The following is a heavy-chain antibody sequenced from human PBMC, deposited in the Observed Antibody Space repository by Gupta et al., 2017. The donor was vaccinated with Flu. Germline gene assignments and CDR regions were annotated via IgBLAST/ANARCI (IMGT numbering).Heavy chain of an antibody. CDR3: VKGWDTKQRMSGWT. J-gene: IGHJ5*02. CDR2: ISSTGDWT. D-gene: IGHD6-19*01. V-gene: IGHV3-64D*06. Sequence: APPGGSLRLSCSGSGFPFSTNALPWIRQAPGKGLEHVSVISSTGDWTFYADSVKGRFNISRDNSKNTVYLQISSLRREDTAVDDCVKGWDTKQRMSGWTWGKGTLVTVSS. CDR1: GFPFSTNA.